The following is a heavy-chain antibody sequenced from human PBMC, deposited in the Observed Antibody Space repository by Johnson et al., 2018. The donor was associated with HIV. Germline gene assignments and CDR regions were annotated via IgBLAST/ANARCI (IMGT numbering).Heavy chain of an antibody. J-gene: IGHJ3*02. V-gene: IGHV3-7*01. CDR3: ATSTASDALDI. Sequence: VQLVESGGGLVQPGGSLRLSCAVSGFTFSSHWMTWVRQAPGKGLEWVANIKTDGSEKYYVDSVKGRFTISRDNARNTLYLQMNSLRAEDTAVYYCATSTASDALDIWGQGTMVTVSS. CDR1: GFTFSSHW. D-gene: IGHD1-1*01. CDR2: IKTDGSEK.